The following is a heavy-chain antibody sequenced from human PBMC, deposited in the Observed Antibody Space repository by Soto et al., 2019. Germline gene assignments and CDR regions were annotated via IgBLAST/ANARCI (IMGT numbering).Heavy chain of an antibody. V-gene: IGHV4-30-2*01. Sequence: SEMRSLTCAVSGECITSGAYSWSWIRQPPGKGLEWIGYIYHSGSTYYNPSLKSRVTISVDRSKNQFSLKLSSVTAADTAVYYCARVPGPWGQGTLVTVSS. CDR3: ARVPGP. J-gene: IGHJ5*02. CDR2: IYHSGST. CDR1: GECITSGAYS.